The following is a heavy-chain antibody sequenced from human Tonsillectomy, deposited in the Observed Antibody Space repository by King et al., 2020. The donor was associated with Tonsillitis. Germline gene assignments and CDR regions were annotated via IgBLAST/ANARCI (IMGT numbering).Heavy chain of an antibody. V-gene: IGHV4-4*02. J-gene: IGHJ2*01. CDR3: ARDYYYRDAYWYFDL. D-gene: IGHD3-22*01. CDR1: GGSISSSHW. CDR2: IYHGGSI. Sequence: QLQESGPGLVKPSGTLSLTCAVSGGSISSSHWWSWVRQSPGKGLEWIGEIYHGGSINYNPSLKSPVIISLDKSKNQFSLRLSSVTAADTAVYYCARDYYYRDAYWYFDLWGRGALVTVSS.